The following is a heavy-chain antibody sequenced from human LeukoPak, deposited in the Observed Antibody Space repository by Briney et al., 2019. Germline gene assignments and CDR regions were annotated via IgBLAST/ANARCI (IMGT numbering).Heavy chain of an antibody. J-gene: IGHJ3*02. CDR3: ASTYYYDSSGYLDDAFDI. V-gene: IGHV4-59*01. CDR2: IYYSGST. D-gene: IGHD3-22*01. CDR1: GGSISSYY. Sequence: SETLSLTCTVSGGSISSYYWSWIRQPPGKGLEWIGYIYYSGSTNYNPSLKSRVTISVDTSKNQFSLKLSSVTAADTAVYYCASTYYYDSSGYLDDAFDIWGQGTMVTVSS.